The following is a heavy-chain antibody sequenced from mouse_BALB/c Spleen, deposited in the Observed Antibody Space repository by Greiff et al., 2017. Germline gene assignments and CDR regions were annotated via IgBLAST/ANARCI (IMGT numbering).Heavy chain of an antibody. CDR2: IYPGSGST. CDR3: ARIIGYAMDY. D-gene: IGHD2-14*01. CDR1: GYNFTSYW. V-gene: IGHV1-55*01. Sequence: QVHVKQPGAELVKPGTSVKLSCKASGYNFTSYWINWVKLRPGQGLEWIGDIYPGSGSTNYNEKFKSKATLTVDTSSSTAYMQLSSLASEDSALYYCARIIGYAMDYWGQGTSVTVSS. J-gene: IGHJ4*01.